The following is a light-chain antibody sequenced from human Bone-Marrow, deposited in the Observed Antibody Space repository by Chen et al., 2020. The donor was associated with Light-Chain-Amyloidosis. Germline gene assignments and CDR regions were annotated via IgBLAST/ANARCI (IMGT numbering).Light chain of an antibody. V-gene: IGLV3-21*02. Sequence: SYVLTQPSSVSVAPGQTATIACGGNNIGSTSVHWYQQTPGQAPLLDVYDDSDRPSGIPERLSGSNSGNTANMTISRVEAGDEADYYCQVWDRSSDRPVFGGGTKLTVL. CDR1: NIGSTS. J-gene: IGLJ3*02. CDR2: DDS. CDR3: QVWDRSSDRPV.